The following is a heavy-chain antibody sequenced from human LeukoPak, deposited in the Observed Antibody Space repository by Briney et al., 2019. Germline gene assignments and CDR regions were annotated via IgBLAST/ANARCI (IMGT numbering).Heavy chain of an antibody. CDR1: GFTVSSNY. Sequence: GGSLRLSCAASGFTVSSNYMSWVRQAPGKGLEWVSVIYSGGSTYYADSVKGRFTISRDNSKNTLYLQMNSLRAEDTAVYYCARGMTTVTTGLAFDIWGQGTMVTVSS. V-gene: IGHV3-53*01. J-gene: IGHJ3*02. CDR2: IYSGGST. CDR3: ARGMTTVTTGLAFDI. D-gene: IGHD4-17*01.